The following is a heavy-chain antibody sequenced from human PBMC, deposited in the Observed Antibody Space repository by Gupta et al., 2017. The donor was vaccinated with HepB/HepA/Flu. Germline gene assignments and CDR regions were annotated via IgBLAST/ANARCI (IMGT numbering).Heavy chain of an antibody. J-gene: IGHJ4*02. V-gene: IGHV3-30*18. CDR3: AKDWSSYGYGYYFDY. D-gene: IGHD5-18*01. CDR2: ISYDESNK. Sequence: QVQLVESGGGVVQPGRSLRLSCAASGFPFRTHGMHWVRQAPGKGLEWVAVISYDESNKYYADSVKGRFTISRDNPKNTLYLQMNSLRAEDTAVYYCAKDWSSYGYGYYFDYWGQGTLVTVSS. CDR1: GFPFRTHG.